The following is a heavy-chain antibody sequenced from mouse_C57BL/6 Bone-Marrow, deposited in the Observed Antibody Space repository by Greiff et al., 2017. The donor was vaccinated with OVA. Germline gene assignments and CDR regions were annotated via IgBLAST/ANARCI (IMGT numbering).Heavy chain of an antibody. CDR3: ARGVLRYYAMDY. V-gene: IGHV5-17*01. CDR1: GFTFSDYG. J-gene: IGHJ4*01. D-gene: IGHD1-1*01. CDR2: ISSGSSTI. Sequence: DVKLVESGGGLVKPGGSLKLSCAASGFTFSDYGMHWVRQAPEKGLEWVAYISSGSSTIYYADTVKGRFTISRDTAKNTLFLQMTSLRSEDTAMYYCARGVLRYYAMDYWGQGTSVTVSS.